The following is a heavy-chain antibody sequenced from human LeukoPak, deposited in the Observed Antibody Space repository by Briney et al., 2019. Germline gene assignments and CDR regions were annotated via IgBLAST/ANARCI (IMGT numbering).Heavy chain of an antibody. D-gene: IGHD3-3*01. CDR3: TGHAIFFFDC. CDR1: GGSFSGYH. CDR2: ISHTGIA. J-gene: IGHJ4*02. V-gene: IGHV4-34*01. Sequence: TAETLSLTCAVYGGSFSGYHWSWIRQSPGKGLEWIGEISHTGIASYNPSLKSRVAISVDASKNQFSLRMDSVSAADRAVYDSTGHAIFFFDCGGRGTLVTVSS.